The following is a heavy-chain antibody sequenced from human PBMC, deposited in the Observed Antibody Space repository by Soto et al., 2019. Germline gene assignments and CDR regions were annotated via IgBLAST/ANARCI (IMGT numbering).Heavy chain of an antibody. CDR1: GFLFTSSA. V-gene: IGHV1-58*01. D-gene: IGHD3-10*02. CDR3: AADTGYYVNYYYYYGMDV. CDR2: IVVDSGHT. Sequence: SGKVSCKAYGFLFTSSAVKWVLQARGQRLEWIGTIVVDSGHTYYAQKFQERVTITRDMSTSTAFMELSSLRSEDTAVYYCAADTGYYVNYYYYYGMDVWGQGTTVTVSS. J-gene: IGHJ6*02.